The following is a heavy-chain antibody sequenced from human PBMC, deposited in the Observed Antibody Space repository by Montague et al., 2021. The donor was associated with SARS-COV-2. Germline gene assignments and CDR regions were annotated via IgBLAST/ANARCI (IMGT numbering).Heavy chain of an antibody. D-gene: IGHD3-22*01. Sequence: SETLFLTCAVYGGSFGDDHWSWIRQPPGKGLEWIGNISQSGRTNYNPSLKSRVTISVDTSKNQFSLKLTSVTAADTGLYFCARGHLSVSMIVVVFTSASYFFDYWGQGAQVTVSS. V-gene: IGHV4-34*01. CDR3: ARGHLSVSMIVVVFTSASYFFDY. CDR2: ISQSGRT. CDR1: GGSFGDDH. J-gene: IGHJ4*02.